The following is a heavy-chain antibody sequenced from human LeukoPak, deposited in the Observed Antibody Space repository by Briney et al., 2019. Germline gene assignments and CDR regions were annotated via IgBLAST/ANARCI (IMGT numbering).Heavy chain of an antibody. CDR3: ARDLQFYGVPYGVGV. Sequence: GSLRLSCAASGFAFSSYPMTWVRQAPGKGLEWVSTISGNGGGTYCADSVKGRFTISRDNAQNSLYLQMDSLRAEDTAVYVCARDLQFYGVPYGVGVWGQGTTVTVSS. J-gene: IGHJ6*02. CDR2: ISGNGGGT. CDR1: GFAFSSYP. D-gene: IGHD3-10*01. V-gene: IGHV3-21*01.